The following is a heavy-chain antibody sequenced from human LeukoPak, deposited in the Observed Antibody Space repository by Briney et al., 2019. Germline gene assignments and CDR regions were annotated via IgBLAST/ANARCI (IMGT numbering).Heavy chain of an antibody. D-gene: IGHD3-3*01. CDR2: IYTGGIT. V-gene: IGHV4-4*09. CDR1: GASITTYY. J-gene: IGHJ5*02. Sequence: SETLSLTCTVSGASITTYYWTWIRQPPGKGLECIGFIYTGGITSYNPSLKSRVTISMDTSKNQLSLQLTSATAADTAVYYCVRQCDGFWRDLFDPWGPGTLVTVSS. CDR3: VRQCDGFWRDLFDP.